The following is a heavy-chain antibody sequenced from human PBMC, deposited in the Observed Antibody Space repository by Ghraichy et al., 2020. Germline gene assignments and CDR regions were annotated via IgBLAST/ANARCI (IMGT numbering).Heavy chain of an antibody. CDR1: GASISSDY. CDR2: IQSSEGT. Sequence: SETLSLTCSVSGASISSDYWNWIRQSAGEGLEWIGRIQSSEGTVYNPSLTSRVTLSVDTSKNQFSLKLTSVTAADTAVYYCARFKARSPNGFDIWGQGTMVTVSS. D-gene: IGHD1-26*01. CDR3: ARFKARSPNGFDI. J-gene: IGHJ3*02. V-gene: IGHV4-4*07.